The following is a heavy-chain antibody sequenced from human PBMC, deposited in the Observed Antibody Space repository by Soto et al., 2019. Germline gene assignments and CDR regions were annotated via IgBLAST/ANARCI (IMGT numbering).Heavy chain of an antibody. CDR1: GHTFTSYG. CDR3: ARDQISSCWHYYYYYYGMDV. Sequence: QVQLVQSGAEVKKPGASVKVSCKASGHTFTSYGISWVRQSPGRGLEWLRWISADDGDTNYVQKHQGRVTMATDTSMSTAYMQLRSLRSDDPAVYYCARDQISSCWHYYYYYYGMDVWGQGTTVTVSS. V-gene: IGHV1-18*04. CDR2: ISADDGDT. J-gene: IGHJ6*02. D-gene: IGHD6-13*01.